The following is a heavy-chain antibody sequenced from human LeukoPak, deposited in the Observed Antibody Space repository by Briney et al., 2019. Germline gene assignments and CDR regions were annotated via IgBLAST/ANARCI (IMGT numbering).Heavy chain of an antibody. CDR3: AKDHYYDSSGYYYGGYFDY. Sequence: GGSLRLSCAASGFTFSSYAMHWVRQAPGKGLEWVAVISYDGSNKYYADSVKGRFTISRDNSKNTLYLQMNSLRAEDTAVYYCAKDHYYDSSGYYYGGYFDYWGQGTLVTVSS. CDR2: ISYDGSNK. CDR1: GFTFSSYA. D-gene: IGHD3-22*01. V-gene: IGHV3-30*04. J-gene: IGHJ4*02.